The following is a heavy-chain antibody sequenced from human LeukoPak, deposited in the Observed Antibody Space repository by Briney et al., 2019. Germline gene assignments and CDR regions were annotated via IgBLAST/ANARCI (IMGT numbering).Heavy chain of an antibody. D-gene: IGHD5-12*01. CDR1: GYTFTGYY. V-gene: IGHV1-2*02. CDR2: INPNSGGT. Sequence: ASVKVSCKASGYTFTGYYMHWVRQAPGQGLEWMGWINPNSGGTNYAQKFQGRVTMTRDTSISTAYMELSRLRSDDTAVYYCAREGYPYYYYGMDVWGQGTTVTVSS. J-gene: IGHJ6*02. CDR3: AREGYPYYYYGMDV.